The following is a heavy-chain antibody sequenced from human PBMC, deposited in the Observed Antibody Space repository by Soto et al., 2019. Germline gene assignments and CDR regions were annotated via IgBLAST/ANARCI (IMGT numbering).Heavy chain of an antibody. V-gene: IGHV1-24*01. CDR1: GYTLTELS. D-gene: IGHD3-9*01. J-gene: IGHJ6*02. CDR3: ATYQAYDILTGYSYYGMDV. Sequence: ASVKVSCKVSGYTLTELSMHWVRQAPGKGLEWMGGFDPEDGETIYAQKFQGRVTMTEDTSTDTAYMELSSLRSEDTAVYYCATYQAYDILTGYSYYGMDVWGQGTTVTVSS. CDR2: FDPEDGET.